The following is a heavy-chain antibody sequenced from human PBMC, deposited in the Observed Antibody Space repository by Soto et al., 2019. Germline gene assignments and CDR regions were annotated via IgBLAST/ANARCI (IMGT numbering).Heavy chain of an antibody. CDR1: GFTSRNAG. Sequence: GGSLRLSWAASGFTSRNAGLNWFRQVPGKGLEWVGRIKSKTDGGTTDYAAPVKGRFTISRDDSKNTLYLQMNSLKTEDTAVYYCTTDWPLGYSRSTGDAFDIWGQGSMVTVSS. CDR3: TTDWPLGYSRSTGDAFDI. D-gene: IGHD6-13*01. CDR2: IKSKTDGGTT. J-gene: IGHJ3*02. V-gene: IGHV3-15*07.